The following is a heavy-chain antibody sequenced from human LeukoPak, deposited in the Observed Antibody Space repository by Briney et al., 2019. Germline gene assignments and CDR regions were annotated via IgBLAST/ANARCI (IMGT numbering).Heavy chain of an antibody. D-gene: IGHD3-16*01. V-gene: IGHV3-74*01. CDR2: INSDGSST. Sequence: GGSLRLSCAASGFTFSSYWMHWVRQAPGKGLVWVSRINSDGSSTSYADSVKGRFTISRDNAKNTLYLQMNSLRAEDTAVYYCAFDMITFGGVDYWGQGTLVTVSS. J-gene: IGHJ4*02. CDR3: AFDMITFGGVDY. CDR1: GFTFSSYW.